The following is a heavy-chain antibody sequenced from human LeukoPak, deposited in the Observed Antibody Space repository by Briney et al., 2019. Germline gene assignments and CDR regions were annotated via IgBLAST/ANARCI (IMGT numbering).Heavy chain of an antibody. J-gene: IGHJ4*02. V-gene: IGHV3-15*01. CDR3: TTTIVVVPAADY. D-gene: IGHD2-2*01. CDR1: GFTLSNAW. CDR2: IKSKTDGGTT. Sequence: GGSLRLSCAASGFTLSNAWMSWVRQAPGKGLEWVGRIKSKTDGGTTDYAAPVKGRFTISRDDSKNTLYLQMNSLKTEDTAVYYCTTTIVVVPAADYWGQGTLVTVSS.